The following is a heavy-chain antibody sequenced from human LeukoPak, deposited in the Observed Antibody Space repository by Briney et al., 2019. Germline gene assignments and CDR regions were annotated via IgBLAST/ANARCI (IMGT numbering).Heavy chain of an antibody. CDR2: INRNTGGT. J-gene: IGHJ4*02. CDR3: AKEGLAFDY. CDR1: GYSLTGYY. V-gene: IGHV1-2*02. D-gene: IGHD5-12*01. Sequence: SVSVSCKASGYSLTGYYMHWVRPAPGQGPEWMGWINRNTGGTRYAQKFQGRVTMTRDTSTCTAYMELSRLRSDDTAVYYCAKEGLAFDYWGQGTLATVSS.